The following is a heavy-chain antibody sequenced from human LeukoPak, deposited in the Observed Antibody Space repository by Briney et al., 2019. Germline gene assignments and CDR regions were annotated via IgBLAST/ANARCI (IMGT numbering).Heavy chain of an antibody. CDR3: TSEEAYYYYMDV. V-gene: IGHV3-15*01. Sequence: GGSLRLSCAASGFTFSNAWMSWVRQAPGKGLEWVGHIKSKTDGGTRDYAAPVKGRFTISRDDSKNTLYLQMNSLKTEDTAVYYCTSEEAYYYYMDVWGKGTTVTVSS. CDR2: IKSKTDGGTR. CDR1: GFTFSNAW. J-gene: IGHJ6*03.